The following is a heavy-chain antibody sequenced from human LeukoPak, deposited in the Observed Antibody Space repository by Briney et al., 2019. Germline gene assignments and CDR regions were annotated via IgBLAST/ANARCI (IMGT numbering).Heavy chain of an antibody. D-gene: IGHD2-8*01. J-gene: IGHJ4*02. Sequence: PGGSLRLSCAASGFIFTDYDLHWVRQPPGKGLEWVSVFGIAGDTYYADSVKGRFTISRDVAKNSLYLQMNNLRAGDTAVYYCVRTNGGTHYDYWGQGTLVTVSS. CDR2: FGIAGDT. CDR1: GFIFTDYD. V-gene: IGHV3-13*01. CDR3: VRTNGGTHYDY.